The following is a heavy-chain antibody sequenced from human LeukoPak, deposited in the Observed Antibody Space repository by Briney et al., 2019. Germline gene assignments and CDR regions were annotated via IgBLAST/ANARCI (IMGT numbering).Heavy chain of an antibody. CDR1: GGSFSSFY. Sequence: SETLSLTCTVSGGSFSSFYWSWIRQPAGKGLEWIGLIYTSGSTNYNPSLKSRVAMSVDTSKSQFSLKLNSVTAADTAVYYCARDLDYWGQGTLVTVSS. CDR3: ARDLDY. V-gene: IGHV4-4*07. CDR2: IYTSGST. J-gene: IGHJ4*02.